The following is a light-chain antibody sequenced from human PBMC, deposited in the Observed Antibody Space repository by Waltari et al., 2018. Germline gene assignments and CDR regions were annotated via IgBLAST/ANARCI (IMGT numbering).Light chain of an antibody. CDR3: QQYNSYWT. J-gene: IGKJ1*01. CDR1: QSISSW. Sequence: ITCRASQSISSWLAWYQQKPGKAPKLLIYKASSLESGVPSRFSGSGSGTEFTLTISSLQPDDFATYHCQQYNSYWTFGQGTKVEIK. CDR2: KAS. V-gene: IGKV1-5*03.